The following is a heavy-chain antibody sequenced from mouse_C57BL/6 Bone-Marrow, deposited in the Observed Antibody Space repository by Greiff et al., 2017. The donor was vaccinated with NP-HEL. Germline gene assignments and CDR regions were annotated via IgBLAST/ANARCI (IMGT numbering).Heavy chain of an antibody. CDR3: ARGAQATWYFDV. CDR2: ISDGGSYT. D-gene: IGHD3-2*02. J-gene: IGHJ1*03. V-gene: IGHV5-4*01. CDR1: GFTFSSYA. Sequence: DVHLVESGGGLVKPGGSLKLSCAASGFTFSSYAMSWVRQTPEKRLEWVATISDGGSYTYYPDNVKGRFTISRDNAKNNLYLQMSHLKSEDTAMYYCARGAQATWYFDVWGTGTTVTVSS.